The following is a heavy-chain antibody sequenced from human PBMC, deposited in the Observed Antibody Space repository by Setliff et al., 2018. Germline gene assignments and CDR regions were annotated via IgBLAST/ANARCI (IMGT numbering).Heavy chain of an antibody. D-gene: IGHD2-15*01. CDR2: IYYSGST. CDR1: GGSISSSSYY. Sequence: LSLTCTVSGGSISSSSYYWGWIRQPPGKGLEWIGSIYYSGSTYYNPSLKSRVTISVDTSKNQFSLKLSSVTAADTAVYYCSRVVVVVAARYAFDIWGQGTMVTVSS. J-gene: IGHJ3*02. V-gene: IGHV4-39*07. CDR3: SRVVVVVAARYAFDI.